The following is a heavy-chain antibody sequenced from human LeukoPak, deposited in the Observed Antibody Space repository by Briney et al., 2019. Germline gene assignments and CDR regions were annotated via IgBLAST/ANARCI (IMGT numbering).Heavy chain of an antibody. V-gene: IGHV3-11*03. CDR2: ISPTGSYT. J-gene: IGHJ4*02. CDR1: GFMLNVYY. D-gene: IGHD2-21*02. CDR3: ARKLGGTQCGGDCFFDH. Sequence: MTGGSLRLSCEASGFMLNVYYMSWFRLAPGKGLEWIGYISPTGSYTTYADSVRGRFTISRDNAKNLLFLQMNDLRTEDTAVYYCARKLGGTQCGGDCFFDHWGQGTRVAVSS.